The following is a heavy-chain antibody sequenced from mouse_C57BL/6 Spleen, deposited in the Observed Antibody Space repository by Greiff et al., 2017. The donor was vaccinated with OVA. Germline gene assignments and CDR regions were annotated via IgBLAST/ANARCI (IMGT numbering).Heavy chain of an antibody. J-gene: IGHJ3*01. V-gene: IGHV5-17*01. CDR1: GFTFSDYG. D-gene: IGHD2-4*01. Sequence: EVQLVESGGGLVKPGGSLKLSCAASGFTFSDYGMHWVRQAPEKGLEWVAYISSGSSTIYYADTVKGRFTISRDNAKNTLFLQMTSLRSEDTTMCYWARERDYDVAYWGQGTRVTVSA. CDR2: ISSGSSTI. CDR3: ARERDYDVAY.